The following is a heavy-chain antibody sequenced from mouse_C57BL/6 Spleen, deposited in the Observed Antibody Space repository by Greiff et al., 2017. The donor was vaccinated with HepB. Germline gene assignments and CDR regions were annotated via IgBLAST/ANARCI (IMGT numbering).Heavy chain of an antibody. CDR2: IDPSDSYT. V-gene: IGHV1-59*01. D-gene: IGHD2-3*01. J-gene: IGHJ2*01. CDR1: GYTFTSYW. CDR3: ARTGAYDGYYLDY. Sequence: VQLQQPGAELVRPGTSVKLSCKASGYTFTSYWMHWVKQRPGQGLEWIGVIDPSDSYTNYNQKFKGKATLTVDTSSSTAYMQLSSLTSEDSAVYYCARTGAYDGYYLDYWGQGTTLTVSS.